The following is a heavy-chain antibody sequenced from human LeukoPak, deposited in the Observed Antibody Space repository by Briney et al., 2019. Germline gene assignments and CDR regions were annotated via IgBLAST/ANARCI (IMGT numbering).Heavy chain of an antibody. Sequence: AGGSLRLSCAVSGFTFSSYGMHWVRQAPGKGLEWVAVIWYDGSNKYYADSVKGRFTISRDNSKNTLYLQMNSLRAEDTAVYYCARAATHCSSTSCYIPYWGQGTLVTVSS. J-gene: IGHJ4*02. CDR2: IWYDGSNK. CDR3: ARAATHCSSTSCYIPY. CDR1: GFTFSSYG. V-gene: IGHV3-33*01. D-gene: IGHD2-2*02.